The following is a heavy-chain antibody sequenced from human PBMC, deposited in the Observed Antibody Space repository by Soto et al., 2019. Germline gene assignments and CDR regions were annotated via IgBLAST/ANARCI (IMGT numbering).Heavy chain of an antibody. CDR1: GYTFTSYY. Sequence: GASVKVSCKASGYTFTSYYMHWVRQAPGQGLEWMGIINPSGGSTSYAQKFQGRVTMTRDTSTSTVYMELSSLRSEDTAVYYCARDRDYDILTGHPYYGMDVWGQGTTVTAP. V-gene: IGHV1-46*01. D-gene: IGHD3-9*01. CDR3: ARDRDYDILTGHPYYGMDV. J-gene: IGHJ6*02. CDR2: INPSGGST.